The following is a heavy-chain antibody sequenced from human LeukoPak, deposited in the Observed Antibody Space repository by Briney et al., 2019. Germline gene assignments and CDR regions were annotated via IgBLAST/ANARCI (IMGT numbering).Heavy chain of an antibody. CDR3: ARDTVAGNYFGY. Sequence: GRTYYRSKWFYEYALSVKSRITINPDTSKNQFSLKLNSVTPEDTAVYYCARDTVAGNYFGYWDQGTLVTVSS. D-gene: IGHD6-19*01. CDR2: TYYRSKWFY. J-gene: IGHJ4*02. V-gene: IGHV6-1*01.